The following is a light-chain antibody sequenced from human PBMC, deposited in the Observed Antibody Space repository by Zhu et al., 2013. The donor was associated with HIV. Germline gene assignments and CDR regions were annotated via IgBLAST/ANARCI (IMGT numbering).Light chain of an antibody. Sequence: DILMTQSPSSLSASVGDRVTISCRASQTVSNYLNWYHQKPGKAPKLLIHSASTLQDGVPSRFSGSGSGTDFTLTISSLQPEDLGTYYCQQSFRSVWTFGQGTKLE. J-gene: IGKJ1*01. CDR3: QQSFRSVWT. CDR2: SAS. V-gene: IGKV1-39*01. CDR1: QTVSNY.